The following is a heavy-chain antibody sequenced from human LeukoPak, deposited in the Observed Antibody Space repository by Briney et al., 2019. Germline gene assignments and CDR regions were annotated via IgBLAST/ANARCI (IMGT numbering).Heavy chain of an antibody. CDR1: GGSISSSSYY. D-gene: IGHD3-9*01. V-gene: IGHV4-31*03. CDR2: IYYSGST. Sequence: SETLSLTCTVSGGSISSSSYYWSWIRQHPGKGLEWIGYIYYSGSTYYNPSLKSRVTISVDTSKNQFSLKLSSVTAADTAVYYCAREIFRSHRKSGYFDLWGRGTLVTVSS. CDR3: AREIFRSHRKSGYFDL. J-gene: IGHJ2*01.